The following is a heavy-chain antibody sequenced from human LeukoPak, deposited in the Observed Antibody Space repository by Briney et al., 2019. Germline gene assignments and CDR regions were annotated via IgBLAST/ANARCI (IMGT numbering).Heavy chain of an antibody. J-gene: IGHJ3*02. CDR1: GFTFDDYA. Sequence: PGWSLRLSCAASGFTFDDYAMHWVRQAPGKGLEWVSGISWNSGSIGYADSVKGRFTISRDNAKNSLYLQMNSLRAEDTAVYYCARDRIQLWLNAFDIWGQGTMVTVSS. CDR3: ARDRIQLWLNAFDI. V-gene: IGHV3-9*01. CDR2: ISWNSGSI. D-gene: IGHD5-18*01.